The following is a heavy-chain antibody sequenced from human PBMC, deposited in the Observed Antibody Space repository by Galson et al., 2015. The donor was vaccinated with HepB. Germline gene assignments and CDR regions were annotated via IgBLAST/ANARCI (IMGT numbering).Heavy chain of an antibody. CDR3: ARVAYCSSTSCYSHYGMDV. D-gene: IGHD2-2*01. J-gene: IGHJ6*02. Sequence: SLRLSCAVSGFNFESYEMKWVRQAPGKGLEWVSYISRSGDITYYADSVKGRFTISRDNAKNSLYLQMNSLRAEDTGVYYCARVAYCSSTSCYSHYGMDVWGQGTTVTVS. CDR2: ISRSGDIT. CDR1: GFNFESYE. V-gene: IGHV3-48*03.